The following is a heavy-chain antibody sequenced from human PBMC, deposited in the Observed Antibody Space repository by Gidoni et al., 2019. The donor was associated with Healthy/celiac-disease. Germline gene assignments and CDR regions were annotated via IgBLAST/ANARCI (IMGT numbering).Heavy chain of an antibody. J-gene: IGHJ6*02. Sequence: EVQLVESGGGLIQPEGSLRLSCAASGFTVSSNYMSWVRQAPGKGLEWVSVIYSGGSTYYADSVKGRFTISRDNSKNTLYLQMNSLRAEDTAVYYCARDRGYSSSFTGMDVWGQGTTVTVSS. CDR3: ARDRGYSSSFTGMDV. CDR1: GFTVSSNY. CDR2: IYSGGST. V-gene: IGHV3-53*01. D-gene: IGHD6-6*01.